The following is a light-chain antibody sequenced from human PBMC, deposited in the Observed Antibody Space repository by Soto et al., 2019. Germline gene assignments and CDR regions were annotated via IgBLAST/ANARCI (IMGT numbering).Light chain of an antibody. CDR3: SSYTSTSSYV. J-gene: IGLJ1*01. CDR1: SNDIGNYNY. V-gene: IGLV2-14*01. CDR2: EVS. Sequence: SALAQPASVSGSPGHSITISCTGTSNDIGNYNYVSWYQQHPGKAPKLMISEVSNRPSGVSNRFSGSKSGNTASLTISGLQAEDEDDYYCSSYTSTSSYVFGGGTKVTV.